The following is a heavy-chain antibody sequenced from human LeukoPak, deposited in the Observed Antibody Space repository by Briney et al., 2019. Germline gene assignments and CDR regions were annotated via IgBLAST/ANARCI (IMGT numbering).Heavy chain of an antibody. CDR2: VHPIDYET. J-gene: IGHJ3*02. CDR3: ARHLLWDFDWLLGFYDAFDI. V-gene: IGHV5-51*01. D-gene: IGHD3-9*01. Sequence: GESLKISCQASGYTFTTYWIAWVRQLPGRGLEWMGRVHPIDYETTYNPSFQGQVTISADKSISTAYLQWSSLKASDTAMYYCARHLLWDFDWLLGFYDAFDIWGQGTMVTVSS. CDR1: GYTFTTYW.